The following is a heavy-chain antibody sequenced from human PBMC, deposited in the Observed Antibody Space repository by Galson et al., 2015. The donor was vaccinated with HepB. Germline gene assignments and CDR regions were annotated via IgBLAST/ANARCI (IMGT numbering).Heavy chain of an antibody. CDR2: LSGSGGST. J-gene: IGHJ4*02. CDR3: AKLSGGYCSGGSCYSDC. CDR1: GFTFSSYA. V-gene: IGHV3-23*01. D-gene: IGHD2-15*01. Sequence: SLRLSCAASGFTFSSYAMSWVRQAPGKGLEWFSTLSGSGGSTSYADSVKGRFTISRDNSKNTLYLQMSSLRAEDTAVYYCAKLSGGYCSGGSCYSDCWGQGTLVTASS.